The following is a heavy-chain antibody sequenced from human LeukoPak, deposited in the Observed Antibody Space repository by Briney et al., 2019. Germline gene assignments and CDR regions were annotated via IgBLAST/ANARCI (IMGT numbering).Heavy chain of an antibody. CDR1: GFTFSSYA. Sequence: PGGSLSLSCAASGFTFSSYAMSWVRQAPGKGLEWVSAISGSGGSTYYADSVKGRFTISRDNSKNTLYLQMNSLRAEDTAVYYCAKGLRDIVVVVAATNGYGMDVWGQGTTVTVSS. V-gene: IGHV3-23*01. CDR2: ISGSGGST. CDR3: AKGLRDIVVVVAATNGYGMDV. D-gene: IGHD2-15*01. J-gene: IGHJ6*02.